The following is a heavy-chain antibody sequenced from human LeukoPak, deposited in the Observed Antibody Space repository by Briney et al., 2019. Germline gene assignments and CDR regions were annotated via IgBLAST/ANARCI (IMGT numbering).Heavy chain of an antibody. CDR1: GGSISSGGYY. J-gene: IGHJ5*02. CDR2: IYYSGST. CDR3: ARDFFSDSWFDP. Sequence: SETLSLTCTVSGGSISSGGYYWSWLRQHPGKGLEWIGYIYYSGSTYYNPSLKSRVTISVDTSKNQFSLKLSSVTAADTAVYYCARDFFSDSWFDPWGQGTLVTVSS. V-gene: IGHV4-31*03. D-gene: IGHD3-22*01.